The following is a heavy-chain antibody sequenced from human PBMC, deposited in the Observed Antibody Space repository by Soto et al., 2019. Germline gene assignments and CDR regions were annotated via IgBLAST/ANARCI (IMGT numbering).Heavy chain of an antibody. V-gene: IGHV1-3*01. CDR1: GYTFTTYS. Sequence: ASVTVSCQASGYTFTTYSYHWVRQAPGQRLEWMGWINADNGNTKYSQNFQGRVTITKDTSASTAYMELSSLRSEDTAVYYCARDFSGGTFTFDYWGQGTLVTVSS. CDR3: ARDFSGGTFTFDY. D-gene: IGHD2-15*01. CDR2: INADNGNT. J-gene: IGHJ4*02.